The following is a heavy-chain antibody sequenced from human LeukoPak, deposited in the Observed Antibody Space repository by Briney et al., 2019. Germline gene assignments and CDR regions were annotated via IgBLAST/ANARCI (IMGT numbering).Heavy chain of an antibody. CDR3: AKDLGYCSGGGCYPDY. J-gene: IGHJ4*02. Sequence: GGSLRLSCAASGFTFSSYAMSWVRQAPGKGLEWVSAISGSGGSTYYADSVKGRFTISRDNSKNTLYLQMNSLRAEDTAVYYCAKDLGYCSGGGCYPDYWGQGTLVTVSS. CDR1: GFTFSSYA. V-gene: IGHV3-23*01. D-gene: IGHD2-15*01. CDR2: ISGSGGST.